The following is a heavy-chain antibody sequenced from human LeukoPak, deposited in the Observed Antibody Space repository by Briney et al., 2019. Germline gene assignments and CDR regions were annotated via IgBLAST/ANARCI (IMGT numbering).Heavy chain of an antibody. V-gene: IGHV4-59*01. Sequence: SETLSLTCTVSGGSISNYYWSWIRQPPGKGLEWVGYISYSGSTNYNPSLKSRVTISVDTSKNQFSLKLTSVTAADTAMYYCARERSMVRGVSWFDPWGQGTLVTVSS. CDR1: GGSISNYY. CDR3: ARERSMVRGVSWFDP. CDR2: ISYSGST. D-gene: IGHD3-10*01. J-gene: IGHJ5*02.